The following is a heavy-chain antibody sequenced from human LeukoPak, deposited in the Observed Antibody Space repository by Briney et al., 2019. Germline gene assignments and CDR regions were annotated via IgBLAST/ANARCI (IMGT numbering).Heavy chain of an antibody. J-gene: IGHJ4*02. Sequence: KPSETLSLTCSVSGGSISSYYWSWIRQSPGKGLEWIGYIYSSGSTYYNPSLKSRVTISVDTSENQLSLRLNSVTAADTALYYCARAHTSSWYMDYWGQGTLVTVSS. CDR2: IYSSGST. CDR1: GGSISSYY. CDR3: ARAHTSSWYMDY. D-gene: IGHD6-13*01. V-gene: IGHV4-59*01.